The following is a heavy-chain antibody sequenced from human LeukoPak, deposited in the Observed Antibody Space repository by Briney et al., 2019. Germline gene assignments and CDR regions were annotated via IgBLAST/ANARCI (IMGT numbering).Heavy chain of an antibody. CDR3: ARDEGHDYGGNVYFQH. Sequence: WASVKVSCKASGGTFSSYAISWVRQAPGQGLEWMGGIIPIFGTANYAQKFQGRVTITADKSTSTAYMELSSLRSEDTAVYYCARDEGHDYGGNVYFQHWGQGTLVTVSS. V-gene: IGHV1-69*06. CDR1: GGTFSSYA. D-gene: IGHD4-23*01. CDR2: IIPIFGTA. J-gene: IGHJ1*01.